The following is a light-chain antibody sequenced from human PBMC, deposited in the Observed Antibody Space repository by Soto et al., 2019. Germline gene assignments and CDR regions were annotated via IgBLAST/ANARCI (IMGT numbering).Light chain of an antibody. J-gene: IGKJ4*01. CDR1: QSVSSSY. Sequence: EIVLTQSPGTLSLSPGERATLSCRASQSVSSSYLAWYQQKPGQAPRLLIYGASSRATGIPDRFSGSGSGTDFTLTISSLEPEDLAVYYCQQYGSSFFTFGGGTKVEIQ. V-gene: IGKV3-20*01. CDR3: QQYGSSFFT. CDR2: GAS.